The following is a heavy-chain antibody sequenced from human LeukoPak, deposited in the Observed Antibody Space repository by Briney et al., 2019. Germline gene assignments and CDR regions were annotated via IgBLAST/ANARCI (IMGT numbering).Heavy chain of an antibody. J-gene: IGHJ4*02. CDR3: ARGGVLCSGRSCLKDY. CDR2: IKKDGSEK. D-gene: IGHD2-15*01. V-gene: IGHV3-7*03. CDR1: GFTLSTYL. Sequence: GGSLRLSCAASGFTLSTYLMSWVRQAAGKGGEGVANIKKDGSEKYYMDSVKGRFTISRDNAENTLYLQMNSLRAEDTAVYYCARGGVLCSGRSCLKDYWGQGTQVTVSS.